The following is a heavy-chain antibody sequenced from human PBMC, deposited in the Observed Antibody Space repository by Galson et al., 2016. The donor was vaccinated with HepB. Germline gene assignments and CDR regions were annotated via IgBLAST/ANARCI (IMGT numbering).Heavy chain of an antibody. CDR3: ATDHRVLRRQIFDN. Sequence: SVKVSCKVSGYTVSELSMHWVRQAPGKGLEWMGGFRPEDGERIYAQKFQGRVTMTEDTSTDTAYMELSSLRSEDTAVYYCATDHRVLRRQIFDNWGQGTLVAVST. D-gene: IGHD1-1*01. CDR2: FRPEDGER. J-gene: IGHJ4*02. V-gene: IGHV1-24*01. CDR1: GYTVSELS.